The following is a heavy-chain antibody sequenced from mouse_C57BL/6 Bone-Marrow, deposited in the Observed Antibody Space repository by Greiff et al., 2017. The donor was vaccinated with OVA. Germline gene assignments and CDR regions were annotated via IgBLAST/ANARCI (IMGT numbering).Heavy chain of an antibody. V-gene: IGHV1-9*01. Sequence: QVQLKQSGAELMKPGASVKLSCKATGYTFTGYWIEWVKQRPGHGLEWIGEILPGSGSTNYNEKFKGKATFTADTSSNTAYMQLSSLTTEDSAIYYCARYLRYCGSSYWYFGGWGTGATVTVAS. CDR3: ARYLRYCGSSYWYFGG. CDR1: GYTFTGYW. CDR2: ILPGSGST. J-gene: IGHJ1*03. D-gene: IGHD1-1*01.